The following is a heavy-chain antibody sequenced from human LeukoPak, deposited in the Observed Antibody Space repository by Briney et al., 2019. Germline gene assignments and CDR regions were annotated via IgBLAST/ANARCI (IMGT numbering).Heavy chain of an antibody. V-gene: IGHV4-31*03. J-gene: IGHJ5*02. Sequence: SETLSLTCTVSGGSISSGGYYWSWLRQHPGKGLEWIGYIYYSGSTYYNPSLKSRVTISVDTSKNQFSLKLSSVTAADTAVYYCARDIFGVANWFDHWGQGTLVTVSS. CDR1: GGSISSGGYY. CDR2: IYYSGST. D-gene: IGHD3-3*01. CDR3: ARDIFGVANWFDH.